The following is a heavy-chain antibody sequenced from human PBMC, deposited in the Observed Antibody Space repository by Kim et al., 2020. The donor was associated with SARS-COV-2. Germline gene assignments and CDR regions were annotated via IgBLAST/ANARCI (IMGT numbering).Heavy chain of an antibody. CDR1: GFTFSSYG. CDR3: ARDRARDGEQWLRFYYYYGMDV. Sequence: GGSLRLSCAASGFTFSSYGMHWVRQAPGKGLEWVAVISYDGSNKYYADSVKGRFTISRDNSKNTLYLQMNSLRAEDTAVYYCARDRARDGEQWLRFYYYYGMDVWGQGTTVTVSS. D-gene: IGHD6-19*01. CDR2: ISYDGSNK. V-gene: IGHV3-33*05. J-gene: IGHJ6*02.